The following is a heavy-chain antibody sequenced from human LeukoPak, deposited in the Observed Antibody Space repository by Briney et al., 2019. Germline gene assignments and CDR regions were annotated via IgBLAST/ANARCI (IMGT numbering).Heavy chain of an antibody. CDR2: ISYDGSNK. CDR1: GFTFSSYA. Sequence: PGRSLRLSCAASGFTFSSYAMHWVRQAPGKGLEWVAVISYDGSNKYYADSVKGRFTISRDNSKNTLYLQMNSLRAEDTAVYYCARDNWNYRGAFDIWGQGTMVTVSS. J-gene: IGHJ3*02. V-gene: IGHV3-30-3*01. D-gene: IGHD1-7*01. CDR3: ARDNWNYRGAFDI.